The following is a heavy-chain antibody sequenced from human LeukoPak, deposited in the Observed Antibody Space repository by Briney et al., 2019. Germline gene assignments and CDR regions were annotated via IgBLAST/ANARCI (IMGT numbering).Heavy chain of an antibody. Sequence: PSETLSLTCTVSGGSISSYYWSWIRQPAGKGLEWIGRIYTSGSTNYNPSLKSRVTMSVDTSKSQFSLKLSSVTAADTAVYYCARDFTYSSGWYYHGGMDVWGQGTTVTVSS. V-gene: IGHV4-4*07. D-gene: IGHD6-19*01. CDR3: ARDFTYSSGWYYHGGMDV. J-gene: IGHJ6*02. CDR2: IYTSGST. CDR1: GGSISSYY.